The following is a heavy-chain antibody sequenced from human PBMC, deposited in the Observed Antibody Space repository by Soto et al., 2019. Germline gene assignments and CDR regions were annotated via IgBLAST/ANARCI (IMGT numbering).Heavy chain of an antibody. D-gene: IGHD3-3*01. Sequence: SETLSLTCAVYGGSFSGYYWSWIRQPPGKGLEWIGEINHSGSTNYNPSLKSRVTISVDTSKNQFSLKLSSVTAADTAVYYCARGGSDYDFWSGYYYYYYGMDVWGQGTTVTVYS. V-gene: IGHV4-34*01. J-gene: IGHJ6*02. CDR1: GGSFSGYY. CDR2: INHSGST. CDR3: ARGGSDYDFWSGYYYYYYGMDV.